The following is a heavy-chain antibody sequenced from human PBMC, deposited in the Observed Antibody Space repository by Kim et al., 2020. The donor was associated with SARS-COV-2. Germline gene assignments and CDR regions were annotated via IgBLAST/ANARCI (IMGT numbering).Heavy chain of an antibody. CDR1: GFTFSSYS. CDR3: ARGISDWYFDL. Sequence: GGSLRLSCAASGFTFSSYSMNWVRQAPGKGLEWVSYISSSCSTIYYADSVKGRFTTSRDNATNSLYLQMNSLRAEDTAVYYCARGISDWYFDLWGRGTLVTVSS. V-gene: IGHV3-48*04. CDR2: ISSSCSTI. J-gene: IGHJ2*01.